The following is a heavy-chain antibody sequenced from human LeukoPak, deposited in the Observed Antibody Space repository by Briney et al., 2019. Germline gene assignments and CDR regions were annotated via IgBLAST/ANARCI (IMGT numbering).Heavy chain of an antibody. CDR1: GGSISSSSYY. J-gene: IGHJ6*03. V-gene: IGHV4-39*07. Sequence: SETLSLTCTVSGGSISSSSYYWGWIRQPPGKGLEWIGSIYHSGSTYYNPSLKSRVTISVDTSKNQFSLKLSSVTAADTAVYYCARGGSDDSSGYYYWYGYYYMDVWGKGTTVTVSS. CDR2: IYHSGST. D-gene: IGHD3-22*01. CDR3: ARGGSDDSSGYYYWYGYYYMDV.